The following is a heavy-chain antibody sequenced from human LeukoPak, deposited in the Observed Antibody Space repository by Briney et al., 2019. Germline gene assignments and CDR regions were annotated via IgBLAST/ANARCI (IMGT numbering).Heavy chain of an antibody. D-gene: IGHD1-26*01. Sequence: GGSLRLSCAASGFTFSSYSMNWVRQAPGKGLEWVSSIFSGSSYINYVDSVKGRFTISRDNAKNSLNLQMNSLRAEDTAVYYCAKDEVGGHFAYWGQGTLVTVSS. V-gene: IGHV3-21*01. CDR1: GFTFSSYS. CDR3: AKDEVGGHFAY. CDR2: IFSGSSYI. J-gene: IGHJ4*02.